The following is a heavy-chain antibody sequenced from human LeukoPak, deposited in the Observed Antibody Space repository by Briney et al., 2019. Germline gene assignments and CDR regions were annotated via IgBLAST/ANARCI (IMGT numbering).Heavy chain of an antibody. V-gene: IGHV3-33*01. CDR2: IWYEGSNK. D-gene: IGHD6-13*01. CDR1: GFTFSSYG. J-gene: IGHJ4*02. Sequence: GGSLRLSCAASGFTFSSYGMHWVRQAPGKGLEWVAVIWYEGSNKYYADSVKGRFTISRDNSKNTLYLQMNSLRAEDTAVYYCARELGYSSSWYKLEGGGGLDYWGQGTLVTVSS. CDR3: ARELGYSSSWYKLEGGGGLDY.